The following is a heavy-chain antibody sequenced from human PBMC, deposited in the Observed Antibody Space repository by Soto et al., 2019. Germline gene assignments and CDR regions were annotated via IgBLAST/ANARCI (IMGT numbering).Heavy chain of an antibody. CDR2: ISYDGSNK. Sequence: GGSLRLSCAASGFTFSSYGMHWVRQAPGKGLEWVAVISYDGSNKYYADSVKGRFTISRDNSKNTLYLQMNSLRAEDTAVYYCARDNWYYGDYRKGYNWFDPWGQGTLVTVSS. J-gene: IGHJ5*02. D-gene: IGHD4-17*01. CDR3: ARDNWYYGDYRKGYNWFDP. CDR1: GFTFSSYG. V-gene: IGHV3-30*03.